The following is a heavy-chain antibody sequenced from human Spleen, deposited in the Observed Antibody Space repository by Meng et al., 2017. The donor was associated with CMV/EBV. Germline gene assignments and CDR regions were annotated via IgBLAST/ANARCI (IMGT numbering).Heavy chain of an antibody. CDR2: IYYSGST. D-gene: IGHD2-2*01. Sequence: APALAPPSATLPLPPTVSGGSISSGHYYWGWVRQRPGKGLQWIGTIYYSGSTYYNPSLKSRVTISVDTSKNQFSLKLSSVTAADTAVYYCARVVVPAAIESRFDPWGQGTLVTVSS. V-gene: IGHV4-39*07. CDR1: GGSISSGHYY. J-gene: IGHJ5*02. CDR3: ARVVVPAAIESRFDP.